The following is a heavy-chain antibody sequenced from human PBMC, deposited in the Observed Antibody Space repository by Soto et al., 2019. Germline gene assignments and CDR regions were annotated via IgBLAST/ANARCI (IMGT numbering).Heavy chain of an antibody. CDR3: ARVSDTGPRYYCYYMAV. CDR1: GFTVSSKY. D-gene: IGHD3-10*01. V-gene: IGHV3-66*01. CDR2: IYSGGST. Sequence: PGGSLRLSCAASGFTVSSKYMSWVRQAPGEGLEWVSVIYSGGSTYYADSVKGRFTISRDNFKNTLYLQMNSLRAEDTAVYYCARVSDTGPRYYCYYMAVWGKGTSVTVS. J-gene: IGHJ6*03.